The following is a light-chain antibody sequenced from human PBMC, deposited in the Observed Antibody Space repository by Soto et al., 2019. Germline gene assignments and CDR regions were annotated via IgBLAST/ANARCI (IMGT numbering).Light chain of an antibody. V-gene: IGKV1-8*01. CDR2: AAS. CDR1: QGISSY. CDR3: QQYYSYPST. Sequence: AIRMTQSPSSLSASTGDRVTITCRASQGISSYLAWYQQKPGKAPKLLIYAASTLQSGVPSRFSGRGSGTDFTLTISCLQSDDFATYSCQQYYSYPSTFGQGTRLEIK. J-gene: IGKJ5*01.